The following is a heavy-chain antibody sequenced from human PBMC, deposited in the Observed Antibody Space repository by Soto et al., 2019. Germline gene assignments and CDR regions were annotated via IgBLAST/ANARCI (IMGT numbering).Heavy chain of an antibody. J-gene: IGHJ4*02. CDR3: ARDPRRIAAAGPFDY. D-gene: IGHD6-13*01. V-gene: IGHV3-30-3*01. Sequence: GGSLRLSCAASGFTFSSYAMHWVRQAPGKGLEWVAVISYDGSNKYYADSVKGRFTISRDNSKNTLYLQMNSLRAEDTAVYYCARDPRRIAAAGPFDYWGQGTLVTVSS. CDR1: GFTFSSYA. CDR2: ISYDGSNK.